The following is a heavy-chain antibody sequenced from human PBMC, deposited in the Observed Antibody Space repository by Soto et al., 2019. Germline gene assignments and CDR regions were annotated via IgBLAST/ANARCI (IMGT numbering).Heavy chain of an antibody. CDR3: ARGTTVTDYYYYYGMDV. J-gene: IGHJ6*02. D-gene: IGHD4-17*01. V-gene: IGHV3-7*03. CDR1: GFTFSSYW. Sequence: EVQLVESGGGLVQPGGSLRLSCAASGFTFSSYWMSWVRQAPGKGLEGVANIKQDGSEKYYVDSVKGRFTISRDNAKNSLYLQMNSLRAEDTAVYYCARGTTVTDYYYYYGMDVWGQGTTVTVSS. CDR2: IKQDGSEK.